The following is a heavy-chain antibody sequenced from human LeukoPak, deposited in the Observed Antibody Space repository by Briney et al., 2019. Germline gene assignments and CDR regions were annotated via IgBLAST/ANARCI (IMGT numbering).Heavy chain of an antibody. D-gene: IGHD4-17*01. J-gene: IGHJ4*02. V-gene: IGHV3-74*03. CDR3: ARASTTVPNLLDY. CDR1: GFTFSTYW. CDR2: INGDGTST. Sequence: GGSLRLSCAASGFTFSTYWMHWVRQAPGKGLLGVSRINGDGTSTKYADSVKGRSTISRDNARHTLYLQMNSLRAEDTAVYYCARASTTVPNLLDYWGQGTLVTVSS.